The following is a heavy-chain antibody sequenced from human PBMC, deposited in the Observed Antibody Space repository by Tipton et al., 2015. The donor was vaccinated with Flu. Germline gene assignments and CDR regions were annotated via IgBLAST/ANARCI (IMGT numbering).Heavy chain of an antibody. Sequence: SLRLSCAASGFTFSSYAMSWVRQAPGEGLEWVSTISGSGGNTYHAESVKGRFTISRDNSKNTLYLQMSSLRAEDTAVYYCVKERGRFQGPDYWGQGALPTVSS. D-gene: IGHD3-10*01. V-gene: IGHV3-23*01. CDR2: ISGSGGNT. J-gene: IGHJ4*02. CDR3: VKERGRFQGPDY. CDR1: GFTFSSYA.